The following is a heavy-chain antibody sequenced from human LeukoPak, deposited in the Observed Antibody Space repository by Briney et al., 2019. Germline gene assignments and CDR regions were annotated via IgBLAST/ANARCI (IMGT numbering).Heavy chain of an antibody. CDR1: GLTLSSYS. Sequence: GGSLRLSCAASGLTLSSYSMNWVRQAPGKGLEWVSSISSSSSYIYYADSVKGRFTISRDNAKNSLYLQMNSLRAEDTAVYYCARDQRDHSTHYYYYYYMDVWGKGTTVTVSS. D-gene: IGHD1-1*01. CDR2: ISSSSSYI. J-gene: IGHJ6*03. V-gene: IGHV3-21*01. CDR3: ARDQRDHSTHYYYYYYMDV.